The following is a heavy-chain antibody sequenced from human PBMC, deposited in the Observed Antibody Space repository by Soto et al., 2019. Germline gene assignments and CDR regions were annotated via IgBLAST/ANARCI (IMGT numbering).Heavy chain of an antibody. CDR1: GGTFSNYT. V-gene: IGHV1-69*02. CDR2: IIPILGIA. CDR3: AGYCSGGSCYFAFDI. D-gene: IGHD2-15*01. Sequence: GASVKVSCKASGGTFSNYTIIWVRQAPGQGLEWMGRIIPILGIANYAQKFQGRVTITADKSTSTAYMELSSLRSEDTAVYYCAGYCSGGSCYFAFDIWGQGTMVTVSS. J-gene: IGHJ3*02.